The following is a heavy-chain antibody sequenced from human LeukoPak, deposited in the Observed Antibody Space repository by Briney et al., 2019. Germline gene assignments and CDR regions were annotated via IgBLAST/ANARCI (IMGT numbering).Heavy chain of an antibody. J-gene: IGHJ5*02. V-gene: IGHV3-9*01. CDR3: ARGVPYCSGGSCYWFDP. CDR1: GFTFDDYA. CDR2: ISWNSGSI. D-gene: IGHD2-15*01. Sequence: GGSLRLSCAGSGFTFDDYAMHWVRQAPGKGLEWVSGISWNSGSIGYADSVKGRFTISRDNAKNSLYLQMNSLRAEDTAVYYCARGVPYCSGGSCYWFDPWGQGTLVTVSS.